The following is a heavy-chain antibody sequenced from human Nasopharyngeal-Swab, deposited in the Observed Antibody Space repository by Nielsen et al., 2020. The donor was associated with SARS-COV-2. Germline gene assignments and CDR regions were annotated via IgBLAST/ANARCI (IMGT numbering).Heavy chain of an antibody. J-gene: IGHJ3*02. CDR2: ISYDGSNK. CDR3: ASSYYDFWSGYYYHGAFDI. Sequence: VRQMPGKGLEWVAVISYDGSNKYYADSVKGRFTISRDNSKNTLYLQMNSLRAEDTAVYYCASSYYDFWSGYYYHGAFDIWGQGTMVTVSS. V-gene: IGHV3-30*04. D-gene: IGHD3-3*01.